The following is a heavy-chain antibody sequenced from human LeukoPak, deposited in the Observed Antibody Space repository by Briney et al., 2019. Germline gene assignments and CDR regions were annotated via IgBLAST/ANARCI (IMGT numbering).Heavy chain of an antibody. CDR2: IWYDGSNK. J-gene: IGHJ6*02. D-gene: IGHD3-10*01. CDR1: GFTFSSYG. V-gene: IGHV3-33*01. CDR3: ARDIGYYGSGSYYNVDYYGMDV. Sequence: GGSLRLPCAASGFTFSSYGMHWVRQAPGKGLEWVAVIWYDGSNKYYADSVKGRFTISRDNSKNTLYLQMNSLRAEDTAVYYCARDIGYYGSGSYYNVDYYGMDVWGQGTTVTVSS.